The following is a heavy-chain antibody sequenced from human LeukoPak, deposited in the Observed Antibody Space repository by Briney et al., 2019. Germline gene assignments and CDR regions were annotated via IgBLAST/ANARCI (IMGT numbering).Heavy chain of an antibody. CDR1: GYTFTSYY. CDR2: INPSGGST. Sequence: ASVKVSCKASGYTFTSYYMHRVRQAPGQGLEWMGIINPSGGSTSYAQKFQGRVTMTRDTSTSTVYMELSSLRSEDTAVYYCARDIYCSSTSCYDLSSIDYWSQGTLVTVSS. V-gene: IGHV1-46*03. CDR3: ARDIYCSSTSCYDLSSIDY. D-gene: IGHD2-2*01. J-gene: IGHJ4*02.